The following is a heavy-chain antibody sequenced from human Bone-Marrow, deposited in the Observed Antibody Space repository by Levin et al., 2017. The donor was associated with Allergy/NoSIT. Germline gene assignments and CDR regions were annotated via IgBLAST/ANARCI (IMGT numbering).Heavy chain of an antibody. Sequence: ASVKVSCKGSGYSFTSYWISWVRQMPGKGLEWMGNIDPSDSYNNYSPSFEGHVSIPADKSISTAYLQWNRLKASDTAMYYCARPWQQLAYGAFDMWGQGTMVTVSS. D-gene: IGHD6-13*01. CDR2: IDPSDSYN. V-gene: IGHV5-10-1*01. CDR1: GYSFTSYW. CDR3: ARPWQQLAYGAFDM. J-gene: IGHJ3*02.